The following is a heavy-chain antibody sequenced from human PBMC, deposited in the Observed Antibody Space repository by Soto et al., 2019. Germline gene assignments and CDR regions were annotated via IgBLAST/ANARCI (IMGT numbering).Heavy chain of an antibody. Sequence: ASVKVSCKASGYTFTTYGFSWVRQAPGQGLDWMGWIGPYTGVTNYAQRFQGRVTMTTDTSTSTAYMELRSLTSDDTAVYYCARDGDGPGRHYDYWGQGTLVTVSS. CDR3: ARDGDGPGRHYDY. D-gene: IGHD3-10*01. CDR2: IGPYTGVT. CDR1: GYTFTTYG. J-gene: IGHJ4*02. V-gene: IGHV1-18*01.